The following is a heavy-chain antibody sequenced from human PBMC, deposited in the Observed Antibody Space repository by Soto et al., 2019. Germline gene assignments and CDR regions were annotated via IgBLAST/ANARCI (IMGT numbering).Heavy chain of an antibody. J-gene: IGHJ6*02. CDR3: ARGATIFGVAAYSYYEMEV. V-gene: IGHV1-69*01. D-gene: IGHD3-3*01. CDR1: GGTFSNYA. Sequence: QVQLVQSGAEVKKPGSSVKVSCRASGGTFSNYAISWVRQGPGQGLEWMGGIVPAFGTPNYAQNLQGRITITADDSTTTVYMDLSSLRSEDTAVYYCARGATIFGVAAYSYYEMEVWGQGTTVTVSS. CDR2: IVPAFGTP.